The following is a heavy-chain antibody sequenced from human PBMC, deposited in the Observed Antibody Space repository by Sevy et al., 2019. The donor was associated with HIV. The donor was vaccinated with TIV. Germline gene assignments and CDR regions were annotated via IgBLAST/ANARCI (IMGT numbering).Heavy chain of an antibody. CDR2: INPSGGST. D-gene: IGHD7-27*01. CDR1: GYTFTGYY. CDR3: ARVSTGDRGFDAFDI. J-gene: IGHJ3*02. Sequence: ASVKVSCKASGYTFTGYYIHWVRQAPGQGLEWMGIINPSGGSTSYAQKFQGRVTMTRDTSTSTVYMELGSLRSEDTAVYYCARVSTGDRGFDAFDIWGQGTMVTVSS. V-gene: IGHV1-46*01.